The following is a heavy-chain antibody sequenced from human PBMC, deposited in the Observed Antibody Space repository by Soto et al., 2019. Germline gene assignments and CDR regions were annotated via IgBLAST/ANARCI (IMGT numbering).Heavy chain of an antibody. CDR2: ISLSGGST. CDR3: AKDHRTNMPYGMDG. J-gene: IGHJ6*02. V-gene: IGHV3-23*01. CDR1: GFTFSSYA. D-gene: IGHD2-2*01. Sequence: EVQLLEPGGGLVQPAGSLRLSCAASGFTFSSYAMNWVRQAPGKGLEWVSGISLSGGSTYYADSLKGRFTISRDNSKNTLYLQMNSLRAEDTAIYYCAKDHRTNMPYGMDGWGQGTTVTVSS.